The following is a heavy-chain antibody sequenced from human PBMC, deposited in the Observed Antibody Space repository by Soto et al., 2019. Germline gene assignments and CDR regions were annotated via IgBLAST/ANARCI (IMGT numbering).Heavy chain of an antibody. V-gene: IGHV4-59*01. D-gene: IGHD5-12*01. J-gene: IGHJ4*02. Sequence: QVHLQESGPGLLKPSETLSLTCGVSGGPIRSYYLSWVRQAPGKGLEWIAYIAYTGITGYNPALRSRVTISGDTSQNLFPLKMTSVTAADTAVYYCAREGFSGYEALDYWGQGILVTVSS. CDR3: AREGFSGYEALDY. CDR1: GGPIRSYY. CDR2: IAYTGIT.